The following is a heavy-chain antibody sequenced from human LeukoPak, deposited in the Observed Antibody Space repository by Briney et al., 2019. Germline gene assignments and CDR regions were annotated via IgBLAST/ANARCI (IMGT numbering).Heavy chain of an antibody. CDR2: IYHSGST. V-gene: IGHV4-30-2*01. Sequence: SQTLSLTCAVSGGSISSGGYSWSWIRQPPGKGLEWIGYIYHSGSTYYNPSLKSRVTISVDRSKNQFSLKLSSVTAADTAVYYCARVRYCSGTSCYAERGYFDYWGQGTLVTVSS. CDR1: GGSISSGGYS. CDR3: ARVRYCSGTSCYAERGYFDY. D-gene: IGHD2-2*01. J-gene: IGHJ4*02.